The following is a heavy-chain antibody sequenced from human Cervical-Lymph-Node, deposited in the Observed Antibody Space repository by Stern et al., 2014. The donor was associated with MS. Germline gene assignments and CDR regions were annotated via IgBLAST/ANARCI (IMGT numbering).Heavy chain of an antibody. CDR1: GD. V-gene: IGHV1-69*06. CDR3: ATGAGDNWFDP. D-gene: IGHD3-10*01. J-gene: IGHJ5*02. CDR2: IIHPVGKA. Sequence: VQVVAHAADVKKPVSSVRVPCKASGDISWLRQAPGQGLEYMGAIIHPVGKAHYTQRFQGRRTITADKSTNTTYMELSSLRSDDTAIYYCATGAGDNWFDPWGQGTLVSVSS.